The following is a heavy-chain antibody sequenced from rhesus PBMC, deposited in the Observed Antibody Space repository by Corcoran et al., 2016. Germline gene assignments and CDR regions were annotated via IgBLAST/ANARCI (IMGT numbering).Heavy chain of an antibody. CDR3: ARDQDSSGWYGSEYFEF. D-gene: IGHD6-31*01. CDR1: GHSICTGYSS. J-gene: IGHJ1*01. CDR2: ISYSGST. Sequence: QLPLQGSGPGLVKPSETLSLTFAVPGHSICTGYSSAWICQPPGKGRVWFCYISYSGSTSYDPSLKSRVTISRDTAKNQFSLNLSSVTAADTAVYYCARDQDSSGWYGSEYFEFWGQGALVTVSS. V-gene: IGHV4-122*02.